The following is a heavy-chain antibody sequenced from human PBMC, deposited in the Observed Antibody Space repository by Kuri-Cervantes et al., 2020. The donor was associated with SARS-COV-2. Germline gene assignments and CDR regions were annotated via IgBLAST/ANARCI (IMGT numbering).Heavy chain of an antibody. D-gene: IGHD4-11*01. V-gene: IGHV4-38-2*01. CDR2: IYHSGST. CDR3: ARTYDTVTGDAFDI. Sequence: ESLRPSCPLSGSSISSGYYWGWIRQPPGKGLEWIGSIYHSGSTYYNPSIKRRVTISVDTSKNQFSLKLSSVTAADTAVYYCARTYDTVTGDAFDIWGQGTMVTVSS. J-gene: IGHJ3*02. CDR1: GSSISSGYY.